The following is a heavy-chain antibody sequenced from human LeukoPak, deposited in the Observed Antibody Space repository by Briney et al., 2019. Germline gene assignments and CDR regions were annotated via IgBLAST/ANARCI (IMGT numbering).Heavy chain of an antibody. CDR1: GASFVDYY. V-gene: IGHV4-34*01. CDR3: TRMTAGHDY. J-gene: IGHJ4*02. Sequence: SETLSLACAVSGASFVDYYWSWVRQPPGKGLEWIGEINHSGYTNDSPSLKSRVTLSIDTSRKQFSLNLRSVTVADTGIYYCTRMTAGHDYWGQGTLVTVSS. CDR2: INHSGYT. D-gene: IGHD2-21*02.